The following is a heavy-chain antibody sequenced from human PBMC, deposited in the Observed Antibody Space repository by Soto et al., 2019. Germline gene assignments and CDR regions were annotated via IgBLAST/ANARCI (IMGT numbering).Heavy chain of an antibody. CDR1: GGSISSGGYY. CDR3: ARADIAVAEYYLDY. Sequence: PSETLSLTCTVSGGSISSGGYYWSWIRQHPGKGLEWIGYISYSGSTYYNPSLKSRVTISVDKSKNQFSLNLSSVTAADTAVYYCARADIAVAEYYLDYWGQGALVTVSS. D-gene: IGHD6-13*01. CDR2: ISYSGST. V-gene: IGHV4-31*03. J-gene: IGHJ4*02.